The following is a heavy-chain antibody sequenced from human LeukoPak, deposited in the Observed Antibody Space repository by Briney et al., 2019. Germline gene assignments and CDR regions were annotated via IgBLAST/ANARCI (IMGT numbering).Heavy chain of an antibody. D-gene: IGHD2-15*01. CDR1: GGSISTYY. Sequence: SETLSLTCTVSGGSISTYYWSWLRQPPGEGLEWLGYIHSSANTNYNPSLKSRVTISVDTSKNQFSLKLSSVTAADTAVYYCATHPPKVCTGGSCTDYWGQGTLVTVSS. CDR3: ATHPPKVCTGGSCTDY. J-gene: IGHJ4*02. V-gene: IGHV4-59*01. CDR2: IHSSANT.